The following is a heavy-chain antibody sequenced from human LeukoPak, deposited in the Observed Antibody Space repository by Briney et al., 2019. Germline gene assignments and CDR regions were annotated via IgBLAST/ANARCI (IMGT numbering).Heavy chain of an antibody. Sequence: SETLSLTCTVSGGSISSGSYYWSWIRQPAGKGLEWIGRIYTSGSTNYNPSLKSRVTISVDTSKNQFSLKLSSVTAADTAVYYCARSVVGAYYQRSYYFDYWGQGTLVTVSS. CDR2: IYTSGST. D-gene: IGHD2-15*01. CDR1: GGSISSGSYY. J-gene: IGHJ4*02. V-gene: IGHV4-61*02. CDR3: ARSVVGAYYQRSYYFDY.